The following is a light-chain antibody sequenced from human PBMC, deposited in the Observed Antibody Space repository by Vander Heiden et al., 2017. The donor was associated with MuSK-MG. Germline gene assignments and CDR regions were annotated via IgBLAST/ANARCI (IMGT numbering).Light chain of an antibody. CDR2: NVS. Sequence: QSALTQPAPVSRSPGQSIPISRTGTSSDTGGHKNVSCYQQHPAKAPKPLIYNVSNRPSGISNRFSGSKSGTTASLTISGLQAEDESYYYCFSYRITSGVFGGGTKLTVL. CDR3: FSYRITSGV. V-gene: IGLV2-14*03. CDR1: SSDTGGHKN. J-gene: IGLJ3*02.